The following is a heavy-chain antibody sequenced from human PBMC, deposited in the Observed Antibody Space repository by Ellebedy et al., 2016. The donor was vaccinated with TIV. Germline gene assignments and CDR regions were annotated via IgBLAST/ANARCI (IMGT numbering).Heavy chain of an antibody. V-gene: IGHV1-69*13. D-gene: IGHD3-10*01. CDR1: AGIFSSYS. CDR2: IIPIFGTA. CDR3: ARSNEITMVRGDFDY. Sequence: AASVKVSCKASAGIFSSYSISWVRQAPGQGLAWMGGIIPIFGTANYAQKFQGRATITADESTSTAYMELSRLRSEDTAEYYCARSNEITMVRGDFDYWGQGTLVTVSS. J-gene: IGHJ4*02.